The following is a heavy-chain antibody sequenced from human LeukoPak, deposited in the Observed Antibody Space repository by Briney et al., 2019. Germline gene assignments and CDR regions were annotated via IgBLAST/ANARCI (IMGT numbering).Heavy chain of an antibody. Sequence: ASVKVSCKVSGYTFSGYYMNWMRQAPGQGLEWMGWINPNSGGTNYAQKFQGRVTMTRDTSISTAYMELSRLRSDDTAVYYCARRHHSSSALWTWGQGTMVTVSS. J-gene: IGHJ3*01. D-gene: IGHD6-6*01. V-gene: IGHV1-2*02. CDR2: INPNSGGT. CDR1: GYTFSGYY. CDR3: ARRHHSSSALWT.